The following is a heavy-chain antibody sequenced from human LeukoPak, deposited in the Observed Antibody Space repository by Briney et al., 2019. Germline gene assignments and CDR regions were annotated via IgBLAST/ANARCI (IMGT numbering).Heavy chain of an antibody. J-gene: IGHJ4*02. V-gene: IGHV3-53*01. D-gene: IGHD3-3*01. Sequence: GGSLRLSCAASGFTVSSNYMSWVRQAPGKGLEWVSAIYSGGSTYYADSVKGRFTISRDNSKSTLYLQMNSLRAEDTAVYYCAKENYYDFWSGIDYWGQGTLVTVSS. CDR2: IYSGGST. CDR1: GFTVSSNY. CDR3: AKENYYDFWSGIDY.